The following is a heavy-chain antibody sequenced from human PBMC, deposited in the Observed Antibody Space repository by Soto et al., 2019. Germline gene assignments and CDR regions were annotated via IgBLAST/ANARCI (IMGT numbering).Heavy chain of an antibody. J-gene: IGHJ6*02. Sequence: QVQLVQSGAEEKKPGASVKVSCKASGYTFTSYAMHWVRQAPGQRLEWMGWINAGNGKTKYSQKFQGRVTITRDTTASTAYMELSSLRSEDTAVYYCARDPSYYGMDVWGQGTTVTVSS. CDR3: ARDPSYYGMDV. CDR1: GYTFTSYA. V-gene: IGHV1-3*05. CDR2: INAGNGKT.